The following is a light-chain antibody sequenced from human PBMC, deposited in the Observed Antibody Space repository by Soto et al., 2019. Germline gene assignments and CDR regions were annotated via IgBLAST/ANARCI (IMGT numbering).Light chain of an antibody. Sequence: ETVMTQSPATLSVSPVERATLSCRASQTIRSTLAWFQQKPGQAPRLLIYDASTRANGIPARFSGSGSGTDFTLTISSLEPEDLAVYYCQQRSNWPRTFGQGTKVDIK. CDR2: DAS. V-gene: IGKV3-11*01. CDR1: QTIRST. CDR3: QQRSNWPRT. J-gene: IGKJ1*01.